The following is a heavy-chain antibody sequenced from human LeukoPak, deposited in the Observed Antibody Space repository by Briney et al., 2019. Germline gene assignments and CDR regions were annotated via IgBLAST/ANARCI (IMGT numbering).Heavy chain of an antibody. CDR3: ARVSTATTSRNLFRYGMDV. CDR1: GGTFSSYA. D-gene: IGHD4-17*01. CDR2: IIPILGIA. V-gene: IGHV1-69*04. J-gene: IGHJ6*02. Sequence: SVKVSCKASGGTFSSYAISWVRQAPGQGLEWMGRIIPILGIANYAQKFQGRVTITADKSTSTAYMELSSLRSEDTAVYYCARVSTATTSRNLFRYGMDVWGQGTTVTVSS.